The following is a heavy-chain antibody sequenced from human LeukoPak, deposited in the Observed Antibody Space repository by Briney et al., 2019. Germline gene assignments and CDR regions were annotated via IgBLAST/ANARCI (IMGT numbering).Heavy chain of an antibody. CDR3: ARRRWSSGWPGFDAFVI. Sequence: GASLKISCKGSGYRFTSYWIGWVRQMPGKGLEWMGIIYPGDSDNRYSPSFQGQVTISADKSISTAYLQWSSLKASDTAMYYCARRRWSSGWPGFDAFVIWGQGTMVTVSS. D-gene: IGHD6-19*01. CDR1: GYRFTSYW. J-gene: IGHJ3*02. CDR2: IYPGDSDN. V-gene: IGHV5-51*01.